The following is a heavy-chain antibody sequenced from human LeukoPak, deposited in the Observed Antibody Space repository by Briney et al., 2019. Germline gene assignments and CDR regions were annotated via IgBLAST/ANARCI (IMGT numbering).Heavy chain of an antibody. CDR1: GGSISSGDYY. J-gene: IGHJ6*02. V-gene: IGHV4-30-4*01. CDR2: IYYSGST. D-gene: IGHD1-20*01. Sequence: SQTLSLTCTVSGGSISSGDYYWSWIRQPPGKGLEWIGYIYYSGSTYYNPSLKSRVTISVDTSKNQFSLKLSSVTAADTAVYYCARDRNWNYYHYGMDVWGQGTTVTVSS. CDR3: ARDRNWNYYHYGMDV.